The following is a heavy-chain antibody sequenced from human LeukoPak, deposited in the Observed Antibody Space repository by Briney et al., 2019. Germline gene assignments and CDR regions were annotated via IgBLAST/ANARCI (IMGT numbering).Heavy chain of an antibody. CDR1: GFTFSSYG. CDR2: ISYDGSNK. J-gene: IGHJ4*02. Sequence: PGGSLRLSRAASGFTFSSYGMHWVRQAPGKGLEWVAVISYDGSNKYYADSVKGRFTISRDNSKNTLYLQMNSLRAEDTAVYYCAKDPGGGYDYYFDYWGQGTLVTVSS. V-gene: IGHV3-30*18. D-gene: IGHD5-12*01. CDR3: AKDPGGGYDYYFDY.